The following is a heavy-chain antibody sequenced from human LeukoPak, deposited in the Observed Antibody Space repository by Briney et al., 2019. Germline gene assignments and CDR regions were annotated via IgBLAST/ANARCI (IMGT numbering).Heavy chain of an antibody. CDR2: ISYDGSNK. V-gene: IGHV3-30*18. Sequence: SGGSLRLSCAASGFTFSSYGMHWVRQAPGKGLEWVAVISYDGSNKYYADSVKGRFTISRDNSKNTLYLQMNSLRAEDTAVYYCAKDMVSDFWSADDDYWGQGTLVTVSS. CDR1: GFTFSSYG. CDR3: AKDMVSDFWSADDDY. D-gene: IGHD3-3*01. J-gene: IGHJ4*02.